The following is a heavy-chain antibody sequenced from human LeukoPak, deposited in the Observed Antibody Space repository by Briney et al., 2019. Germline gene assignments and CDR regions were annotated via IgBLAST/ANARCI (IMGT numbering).Heavy chain of an antibody. J-gene: IGHJ4*02. V-gene: IGHV3-48*02. CDR2: INSSSSNI. CDR1: GFTFSSYG. CDR3: ARALGIAAHNFDY. Sequence: GGSLRLSCAASGFTFSSYGMNWVRQAPGKGLKWVSYINSSSSNIYYADSVKGRFTISRDNAKNSLYLQMNSLRDEDTAVYYCARALGIAAHNFDYWGQGTLVTVSS. D-gene: IGHD6-13*01.